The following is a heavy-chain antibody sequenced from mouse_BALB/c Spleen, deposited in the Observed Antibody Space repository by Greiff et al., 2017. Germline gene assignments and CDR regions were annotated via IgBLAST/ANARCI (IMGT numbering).Heavy chain of an antibody. CDR3: ARYYGSSYWYFDV. CDR1: GFTFSDYG. J-gene: IGHJ1*01. D-gene: IGHD1-1*01. CDR2: ISNLAYSI. Sequence: DVQLVESGGGLVQPGGSRKLSCAASGFTFSDYGMAWVRQAPGKGPEWVAFISNLAYSIYYADTVTGRFTISRENAKNTLYLEMSSLRSEDTAMYYCARYYGSSYWYFDVWGAGTTVTVSS. V-gene: IGHV5-15*02.